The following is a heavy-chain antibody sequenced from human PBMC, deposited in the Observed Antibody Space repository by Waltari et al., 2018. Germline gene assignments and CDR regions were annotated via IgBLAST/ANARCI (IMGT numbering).Heavy chain of an antibody. Sequence: QLQLQQSGPGLVKPSESLSLTCGVSGDSMSENYWWSWVRQSPEKGLEWIGQIHRSGRTYYNPSIESRVSVSMETSNNKFFLKLSSAIAADTAVYYCARDRGRGLYFDSWGQGTLVTVSP. CDR3: ARDRGRGLYFDS. J-gene: IGHJ4*02. CDR1: GDSMSENYW. CDR2: IHRSGRT. V-gene: IGHV4-4*02. D-gene: IGHD2-15*01.